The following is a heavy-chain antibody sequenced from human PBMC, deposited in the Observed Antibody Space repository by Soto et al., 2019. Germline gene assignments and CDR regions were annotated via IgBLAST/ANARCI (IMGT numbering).Heavy chain of an antibody. D-gene: IGHD4-17*01. V-gene: IGHV1-69*13. CDR3: ARGYDYGDYWAFDY. Sequence: SVKVSCKASGGTFSSYAISWVRQAPGQGLEWMGGIIPIFGTANYAQKFQGRVTITADESTSTAYMELSSLRSGDTAVYYCARGYDYGDYWAFDYWGQGTLVTVSS. CDR2: IIPIFGTA. CDR1: GGTFSSYA. J-gene: IGHJ4*02.